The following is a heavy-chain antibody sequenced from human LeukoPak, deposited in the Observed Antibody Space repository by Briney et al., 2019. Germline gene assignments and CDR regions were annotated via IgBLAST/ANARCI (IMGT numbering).Heavy chain of an antibody. J-gene: IGHJ4*02. CDR2: INHSGST. Sequence: NPSETLSLTCAVYGGSFSGYYWSWIRQPPGKGLEWIGEINHSGSTNYYPSLKSRVTISVDTSKNQFSLKLSSVTAADTAVYYCASRDATDNTVTIPFDYWGQGTLVTVSS. CDR3: ASRDATDNTVTIPFDY. CDR1: GGSFSGYY. D-gene: IGHD4-17*01. V-gene: IGHV4-34*01.